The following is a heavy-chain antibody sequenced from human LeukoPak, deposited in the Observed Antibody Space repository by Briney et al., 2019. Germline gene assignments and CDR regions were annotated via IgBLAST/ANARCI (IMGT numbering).Heavy chain of an antibody. CDR3: TAGIGHSDFDY. Sequence: PGGSLRLSCAASGFTFSNAWMSWVRQAPGKGLEWVGRVKSKTNGGTTGYAAPVKGRFTISRDDSKNTYLQMNSLKSEDTAVYYCTAGIGHSDFDYWGQGTLVTVSS. J-gene: IGHJ4*02. V-gene: IGHV3-15*01. CDR2: VKSKTNGGTT. CDR1: GFTFSNAW. D-gene: IGHD6-13*01.